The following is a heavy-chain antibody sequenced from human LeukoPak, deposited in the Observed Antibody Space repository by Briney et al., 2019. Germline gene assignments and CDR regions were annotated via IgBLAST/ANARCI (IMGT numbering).Heavy chain of an antibody. D-gene: IGHD4-11*01. CDR3: AREVSWTTVTTRHYFYYYMDV. J-gene: IGHJ6*03. CDR1: GYSFTDFH. V-gene: IGHV1-46*01. Sequence: GASVKVSCKASGYSFTDFHVHWVRQAPGRGLEWVGIINPTSGATTYAQKFQGRVTMTGDMSTSTVYMELSGLGSEDTAVYYCAREVSWTTVTTRHYFYYYMDVWGKETTGTVSS. CDR2: INPTSGAT.